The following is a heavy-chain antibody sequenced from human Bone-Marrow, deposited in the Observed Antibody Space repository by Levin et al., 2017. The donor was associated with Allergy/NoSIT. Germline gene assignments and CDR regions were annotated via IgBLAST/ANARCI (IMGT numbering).Heavy chain of an antibody. CDR2: INPSDSFT. CDR1: GYTFASYW. CDR3: ARRVVSVLPHHVWYLDL. Sequence: GESLKISCETSGYTFASYWIVWVRQVPGKGLEWVGRINPSDSFTNYSPSFQGHVTISVDKSINTAYLQWSSLDASDTAIYFCARRVVSVLPHHVWYLDLWGPGTLVAVTS. J-gene: IGHJ2*01. V-gene: IGHV5-10-1*01. D-gene: IGHD1-14*01.